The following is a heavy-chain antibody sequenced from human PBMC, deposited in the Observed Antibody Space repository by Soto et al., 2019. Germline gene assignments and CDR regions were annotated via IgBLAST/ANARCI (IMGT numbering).Heavy chain of an antibody. Sequence: SETLPLTCTVSGGSISSGGYYWSWIRQHPEKGLEWIGYIYYSGSTYYNPSLKSRVTISVDTSKNQFSLKLSSVTAADTAVYYCARAVPFTNGYFHFDYWGQGALVTVSS. CDR2: IYYSGST. J-gene: IGHJ4*02. D-gene: IGHD2-8*01. CDR1: GGSISSGGYY. V-gene: IGHV4-31*03. CDR3: ARAVPFTNGYFHFDY.